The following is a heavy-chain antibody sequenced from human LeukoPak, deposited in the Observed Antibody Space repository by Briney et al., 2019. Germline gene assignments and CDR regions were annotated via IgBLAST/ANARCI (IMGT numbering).Heavy chain of an antibody. Sequence: GRSLRLSCAASGFTFSSYGMHWVRQAPGKGLEWVAVISYDGSNKYYADSVKGRFTISRDNSKNTLYLQMNSLRAEDTAVYYCAKDLKKPRVVAATEYYYGMDVWGQGTTVTVSS. CDR1: GFTFSSYG. V-gene: IGHV3-30*18. CDR3: AKDLKKPRVVAATEYYYGMDV. J-gene: IGHJ6*02. CDR2: ISYDGSNK. D-gene: IGHD2-15*01.